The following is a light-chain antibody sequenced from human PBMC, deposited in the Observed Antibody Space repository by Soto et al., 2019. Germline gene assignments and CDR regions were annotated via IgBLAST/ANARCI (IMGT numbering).Light chain of an antibody. CDR1: QRLLHSNGYNY. CDR2: LGS. Sequence: IVMAQSEISLPVTPGQPAPISCRPRQRLLHSNGYNYLDWYLQKPGQSPQLLIYLGSNRASGVPDRFSGSGSGTDFTLKISRVEAEDVGVYYCMQALQTPRTFGQR. CDR3: MQALQTPRT. V-gene: IGKV2-28*01. J-gene: IGKJ1*01.